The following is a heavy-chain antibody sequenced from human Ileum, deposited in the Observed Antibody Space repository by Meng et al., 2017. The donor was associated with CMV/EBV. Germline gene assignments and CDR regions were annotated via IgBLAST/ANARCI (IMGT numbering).Heavy chain of an antibody. J-gene: IGHJ4*02. CDR2: SGGTRNTYI. V-gene: IGHV3-11*06. CDR1: GFTFGDNY. Sequence: QVHLVESGGGLVKPGGSQRLSCEGSGFTFGDNYIHWCRQASGKGLEWISYFSGGTRNTYIRYLDSVQGRVTISRDNAKNSVYLQMNNLRTEDTALYYCVREAAVADMIFDSWGQGTLVTVSS. D-gene: IGHD6-13*01. CDR3: VREAAVADMIFDS.